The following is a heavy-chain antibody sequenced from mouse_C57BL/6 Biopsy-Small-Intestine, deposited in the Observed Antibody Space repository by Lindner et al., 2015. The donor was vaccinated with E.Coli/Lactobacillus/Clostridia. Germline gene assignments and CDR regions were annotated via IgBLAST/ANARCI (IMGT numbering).Heavy chain of an antibody. V-gene: IGHV5-17*01. CDR3: ARPDWGTWAY. CDR2: ISSGSSTI. D-gene: IGHD4-1*01. Sequence: VQLQESGGGLVKPGGSLKLSCAASGFTFSDCGMHWVRQAPEKGLEWVAYISSGSSTIYYADTVKGRFTISRDNAKNTLFLQMTSLRSEDTAMYYCARPDWGTWAYWGQGTLVTVSA. CDR1: GFTFSDCG. J-gene: IGHJ3*01.